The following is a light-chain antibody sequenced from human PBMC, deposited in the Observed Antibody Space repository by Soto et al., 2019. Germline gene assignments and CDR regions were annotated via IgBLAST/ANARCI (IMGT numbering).Light chain of an antibody. Sequence: EIVMTQSPATLSVSPGERATLSCRASQSVSSNLAWYQQKPGQAPRLLIYGASTRATGIPARFRGSGSWTEFTLTISSLQSADFPVYYCQPYNNWPPFTFGPGTKVDIK. V-gene: IGKV3-15*01. CDR1: QSVSSN. CDR2: GAS. J-gene: IGKJ3*01. CDR3: QPYNNWPPFT.